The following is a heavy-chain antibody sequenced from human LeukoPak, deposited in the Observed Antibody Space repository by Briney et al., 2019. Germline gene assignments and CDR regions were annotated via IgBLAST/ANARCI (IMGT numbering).Heavy chain of an antibody. CDR1: GGTFSSYA. CDR3: ARASRYYDILTDYYRSYYYYGMDV. J-gene: IGHJ6*04. V-gene: IGHV1-69*01. Sequence: SVKVSCKASGGTFSSYAISWVRQAPGQGLEWMGGIIPIFGTANYAQKFQGRVTITADESTSTAYMELSSLRSEDTAVYYCARASRYYDILTDYYRSYYYYGMDVWGKGTTVTVSS. D-gene: IGHD3-9*01. CDR2: IIPIFGTA.